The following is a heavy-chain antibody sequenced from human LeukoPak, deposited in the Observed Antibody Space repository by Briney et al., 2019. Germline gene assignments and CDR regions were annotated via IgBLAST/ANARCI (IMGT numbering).Heavy chain of an antibody. J-gene: IGHJ4*02. D-gene: IGHD2-15*01. V-gene: IGHV1-2*02. CDR3: VGLSAAN. CDR1: GYTFTGYY. Sequence: GASVKVSCKASGYTFTGYYMHWVRQGPGQGLEWMGWINPNSGGTNNAQKVQVKGTMTSDICIRTACMELSRLRSDDTAVYYCVGLSAANWGRGTLVTASS. CDR2: INPNSGGT.